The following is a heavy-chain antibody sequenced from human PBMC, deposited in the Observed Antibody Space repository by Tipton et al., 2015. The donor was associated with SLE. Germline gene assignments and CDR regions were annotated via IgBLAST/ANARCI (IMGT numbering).Heavy chain of an antibody. V-gene: IGHV3-30*03. CDR1: GFTFSNYG. Sequence: SLRLSCAASGFTFSNYGMHWVRQAPGKGLEWVAVISNDGSISSYANSVKGRFSISRDNSKNVLYLQMNSLRAEETALYYCVREGFDPWGQGTLVTVSS. J-gene: IGHJ5*02. CDR3: VREGFDP. CDR2: ISNDGSIS.